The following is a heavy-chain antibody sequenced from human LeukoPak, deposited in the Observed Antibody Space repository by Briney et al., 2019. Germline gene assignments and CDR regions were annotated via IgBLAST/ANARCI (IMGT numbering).Heavy chain of an antibody. Sequence: ASVKVSCKASGYTFTGYYIHWVRQAPGQGLEWMGWINPNSGGTNYAQKFQGRVTMTRDTSISTAYMELSRLRSDDTAVYYCARGKGTYSSSVSAFDIWGQGTMVTVSS. J-gene: IGHJ3*02. D-gene: IGHD6-6*01. CDR2: INPNSGGT. V-gene: IGHV1-2*02. CDR3: ARGKGTYSSSVSAFDI. CDR1: GYTFTGYY.